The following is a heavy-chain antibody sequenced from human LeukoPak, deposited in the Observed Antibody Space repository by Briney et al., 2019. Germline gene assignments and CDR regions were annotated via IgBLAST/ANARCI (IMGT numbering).Heavy chain of an antibody. Sequence: PGGSLRLSCAASGFVFSNYWMHWVRQAPGKGLVWVSRITSDGGSTTCADSVKDRFTISRDNAKNTLYLQMNSLTAEDTAVYYCARAGDAFDIWGQGTMVTVSS. V-gene: IGHV3-74*01. CDR2: ITSDGGST. CDR3: ARAGDAFDI. J-gene: IGHJ3*02. CDR1: GFVFSNYW.